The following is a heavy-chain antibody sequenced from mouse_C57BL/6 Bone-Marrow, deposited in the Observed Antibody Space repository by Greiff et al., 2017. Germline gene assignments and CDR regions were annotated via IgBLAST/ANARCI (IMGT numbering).Heavy chain of an antibody. V-gene: IGHV5-6*02. J-gene: IGHJ2*01. CDR1: GFTFSSYG. D-gene: IGHD1-1*01. CDR3: ARQRGSYYGSDY. CDR2: ISSGGSYT. Sequence: DVKLVESGGDLVKPGGSLKLSCAASGFTFSSYGMSWVRQTPDKRLEWVATISSGGSYTYYPDSVKGRFTISRDNAKNTLYLQMSSLKSEDTAMSYCARQRGSYYGSDYWGQGTTLTVSS.